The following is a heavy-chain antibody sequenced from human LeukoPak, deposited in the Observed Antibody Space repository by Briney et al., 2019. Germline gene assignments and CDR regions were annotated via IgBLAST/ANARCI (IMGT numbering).Heavy chain of an antibody. J-gene: IGHJ6*04. CDR1: GFTFSSYE. CDR3: AELGITMNVGV. Sequence: PGGSLRLSCAASGFTFSSYEMNWVRQAPGKGLEWVSYISSSGSTIYYADSVKGRFTVSRDNAKNSLYLQMNSLRAEDTAVYYCAELGITMNVGVWGKGTTVTISS. V-gene: IGHV3-48*03. CDR2: ISSSGSTI. D-gene: IGHD3-22*01.